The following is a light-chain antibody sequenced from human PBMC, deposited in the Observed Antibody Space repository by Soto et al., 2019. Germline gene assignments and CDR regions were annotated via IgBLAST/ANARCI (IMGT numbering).Light chain of an antibody. CDR1: QRVTTW. CDR3: PQYNSYPT. Sequence: DIQMTQSPSTLSASVGDRVTITCRASQRVTTWLAWYQQKPGQAPNLLIHDASTLEPGVPSRFRGSGSGTVFTLTISNLQPDDFATYYCPQYNSYPTLGGGTKVDIK. CDR2: DAS. V-gene: IGKV1-5*01. J-gene: IGKJ4*01.